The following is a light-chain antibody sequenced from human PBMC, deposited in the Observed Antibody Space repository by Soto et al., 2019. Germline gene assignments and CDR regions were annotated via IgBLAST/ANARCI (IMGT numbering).Light chain of an antibody. CDR1: QSISTY. CDR2: GAS. Sequence: DIQMTQSPSSLSASVGDRVTITCRASQSISTYLNWYQQKPWKAPEILIYGASSLQSGVPSRFGGSGSGTAITLTISSLQPEDFTTYYCQQSYSAPTFGQGTKLEIK. V-gene: IGKV1-39*01. J-gene: IGKJ2*01. CDR3: QQSYSAPT.